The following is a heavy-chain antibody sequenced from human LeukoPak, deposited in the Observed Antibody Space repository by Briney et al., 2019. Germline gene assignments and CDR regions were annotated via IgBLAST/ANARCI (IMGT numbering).Heavy chain of an antibody. CDR2: IYSGGST. CDR3: ARSLSAFDI. V-gene: IGHV3-66*02. CDR1: GFTVGSNY. Sequence: PGGSLRLSCVASGFTVGSNYMSWVRQAPGKGLEWVSLIYSGGSTYYADSVKGRFTFSRDNSKNTLYLQMNSLRAEDTAVYYCARSLSAFDIWGQGTMVTVSS. J-gene: IGHJ3*02.